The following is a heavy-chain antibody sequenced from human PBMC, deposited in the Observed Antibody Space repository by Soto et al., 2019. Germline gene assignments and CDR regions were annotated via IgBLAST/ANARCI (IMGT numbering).Heavy chain of an antibody. CDR3: ARGPPVLYDSSGYSTLVFDY. Sequence: QVQLQESGPGLVKPSGTLSLTCAVSGGSISSSNWWSWVRQPPGKGLEWIGEIYHSGSTNYNPSLKSRVTISVDKSKNQFSLKLSSVTAADTAVYYCARGPPVLYDSSGYSTLVFDYWGQGTLVTVSS. J-gene: IGHJ4*02. V-gene: IGHV4-4*02. CDR1: GGSISSSNW. CDR2: IYHSGST. D-gene: IGHD3-22*01.